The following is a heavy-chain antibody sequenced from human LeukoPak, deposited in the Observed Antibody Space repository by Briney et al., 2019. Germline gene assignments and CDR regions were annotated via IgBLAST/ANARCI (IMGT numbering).Heavy chain of an antibody. V-gene: IGHV3-21*01. D-gene: IGHD3-10*01. J-gene: IGHJ4*02. CDR2: ISSSSTYI. CDR3: ARAEGSGSSFDY. CDR1: GFPFRSFS. Sequence: PGGSLRLSSVASGFPFRSFSMNWVRQAPGKGLEWVSSISSSSTYIYYADSVKGRFTISRDNAKNSLYLQMNSLRVEDTAVYYCARAEGSGSSFDYWGQGTLVTVSS.